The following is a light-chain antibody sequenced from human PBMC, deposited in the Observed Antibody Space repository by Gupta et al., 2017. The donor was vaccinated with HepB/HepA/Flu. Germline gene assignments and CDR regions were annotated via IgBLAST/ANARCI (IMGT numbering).Light chain of an antibody. J-gene: IGKJ4*01. Sequence: DILMTQSPSSLSASVGDRVTITCRASQNIGTWLAWYQQKPGKAPKLLIFEASSSKGGVPSRFSGSGSGTEFTLTIGSLQPDDFATYYCQQYNDYWRLTFGGGTKVDIK. V-gene: IGKV1-5*03. CDR3: QQYNDYWRLT. CDR1: QNIGTW. CDR2: EAS.